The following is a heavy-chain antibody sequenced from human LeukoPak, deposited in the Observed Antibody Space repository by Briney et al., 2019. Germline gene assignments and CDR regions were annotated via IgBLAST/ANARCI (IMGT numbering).Heavy chain of an antibody. J-gene: IGHJ5*02. CDR1: GYTFTGYY. V-gene: IGHV1-2*02. Sequence: ASVKVSCKASGYTFTGYYMHWVRQAPGQGLEWMGWINPNSGGTNYAQKFQGRVTMTRDTPISTAYMELSRLRSDDTAVYYCARDLAYGSGQNWFDPWGQGTLVTVSS. CDR3: ARDLAYGSGQNWFDP. CDR2: INPNSGGT. D-gene: IGHD3-10*01.